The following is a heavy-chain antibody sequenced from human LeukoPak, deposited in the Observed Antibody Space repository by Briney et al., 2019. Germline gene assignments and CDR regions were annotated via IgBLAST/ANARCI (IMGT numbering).Heavy chain of an antibody. Sequence: GGSLRLSCAASGFTFDDYAMHWVRQAPGKGLEWVSGISWNSGSKGYADSVKGRFTLSRDNAKNSLYLQMNSLRAEDTALYYCAKSVGYDILTGSDFDYWGQGTLVTVSS. J-gene: IGHJ4*02. CDR1: GFTFDDYA. CDR3: AKSVGYDILTGSDFDY. CDR2: ISWNSGSK. D-gene: IGHD3-9*01. V-gene: IGHV3-9*01.